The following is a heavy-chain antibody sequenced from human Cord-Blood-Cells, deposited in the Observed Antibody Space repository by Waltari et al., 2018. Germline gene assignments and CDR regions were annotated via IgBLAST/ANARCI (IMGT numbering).Heavy chain of an antibody. Sequence: QVQLQQWGAGLLKPSETLSLTCAVYGGSFSGYYWSWIRQPPGKGLEWIGEINHSGSTNYNPALKSRGAISVDTSKNQFSLKLSSVTAADTAVYYCARGHVPADFWSGYYYYYYYYGMDVWGQGTTVTVSS. J-gene: IGHJ6*02. CDR2: INHSGST. V-gene: IGHV4-34*01. D-gene: IGHD3-3*01. CDR1: GGSFSGYY. CDR3: ARGHVPADFWSGYYYYYYYYGMDV.